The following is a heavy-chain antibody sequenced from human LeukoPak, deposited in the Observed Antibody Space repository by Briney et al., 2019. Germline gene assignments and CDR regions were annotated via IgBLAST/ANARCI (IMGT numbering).Heavy chain of an antibody. CDR1: GGTFSSYA. D-gene: IGHD3-22*01. CDR2: IIPIFGTA. V-gene: IGHV1-69*05. Sequence: ASVKVSCKASGGTFSSYAISWVRQAPGQGLEWMGGIIPIFGTANYAQKFQGRVTITTDESTSTAYMELSSLRSEDTAVYYCARVPYYYDSSGYIDCWGQGTLVTVSS. J-gene: IGHJ4*02. CDR3: ARVPYYYDSSGYIDC.